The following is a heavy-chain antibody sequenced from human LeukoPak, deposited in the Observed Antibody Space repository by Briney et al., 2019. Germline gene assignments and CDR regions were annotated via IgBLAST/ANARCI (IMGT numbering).Heavy chain of an antibody. D-gene: IGHD2-21*02. J-gene: IGHJ5*02. CDR2: ISGGAAGT. Sequence: GGSLRLSCAASGFTFLAYSMAWVRQAPGKGLEWVSSISGGAAGTYYAPSVKGRFTVSRDNDKNALYLQMDDVTAADTSLYYCARVRGVGTHIWLLPWNLWGQGTLVSVSS. CDR3: ARVRGVGTHIWLLPWNL. CDR1: GFTFLAYS. V-gene: IGHV3-23*01.